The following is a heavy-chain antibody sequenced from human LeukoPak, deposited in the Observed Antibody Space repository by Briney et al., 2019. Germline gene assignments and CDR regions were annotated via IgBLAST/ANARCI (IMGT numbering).Heavy chain of an antibody. J-gene: IGHJ5*02. CDR2: IKQDGSQK. D-gene: IGHD1-7*01. V-gene: IGHV3-7*01. CDR1: GFAFGNYW. Sequence: GGSLRLSCKVSGFAFGNYWMSWVRQTPGKGLEWVANIKQDGSQKYYVDSVKGRFTISRDNAKNSLYPQMNSLRAEDTAVYYCARGQTTFDPWGQGTLVTVSS. CDR3: ARGQTTFDP.